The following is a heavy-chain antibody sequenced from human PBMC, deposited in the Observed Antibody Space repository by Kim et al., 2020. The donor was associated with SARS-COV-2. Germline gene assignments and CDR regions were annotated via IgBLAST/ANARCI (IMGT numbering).Heavy chain of an antibody. J-gene: IGHJ6*02. Sequence: GGSLRLSCAASGFTVSSNYMSWVRQAPGKGLEWVSVIYSGGSTYYADSVKGRFTISRDNSKNTLYLQMNSLRAEDTAVYYCARDSLGASSGWAIRGRIDYYYGMDVWGQGTTVTVSS. CDR3: ARDSLGASSGWAIRGRIDYYYGMDV. D-gene: IGHD6-19*01. V-gene: IGHV3-53*01. CDR1: GFTVSSNY. CDR2: IYSGGST.